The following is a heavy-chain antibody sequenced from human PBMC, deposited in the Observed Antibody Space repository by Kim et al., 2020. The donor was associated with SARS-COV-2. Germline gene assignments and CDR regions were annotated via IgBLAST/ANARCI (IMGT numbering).Heavy chain of an antibody. J-gene: IGHJ4*02. Sequence: GGSLRLSCAASGFTFSSYAMSWVRQAPGKGLEWVSAISGSGGSTYYADSVKGRFTISRDNSKNTLYLQMNSLRAEDTAVYYCAKDTNHSSSWYRVFDYWGQGTLVTVSS. CDR3: AKDTNHSSSWYRVFDY. CDR2: ISGSGGST. D-gene: IGHD6-13*01. V-gene: IGHV3-23*01. CDR1: GFTFSSYA.